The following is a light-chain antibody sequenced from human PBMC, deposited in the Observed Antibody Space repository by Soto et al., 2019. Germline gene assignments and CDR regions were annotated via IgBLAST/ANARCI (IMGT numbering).Light chain of an antibody. CDR1: NIGSMS. Sequence: SYQLTQPHSVSVAPGQTAPITCGGNNIGSMSVHWYQQRPGQAPVLVVYDDIARPSGIPDRFSGSNSGNTATLTISRVEAGDEADYYCQVWDSSSDLYVFGSGTKVTVL. CDR3: QVWDSSSDLYV. V-gene: IGLV3-21*02. J-gene: IGLJ1*01. CDR2: DDI.